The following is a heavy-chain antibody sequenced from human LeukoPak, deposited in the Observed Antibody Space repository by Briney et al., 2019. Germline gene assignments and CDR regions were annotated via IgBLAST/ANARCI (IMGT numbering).Heavy chain of an antibody. V-gene: IGHV4-34*01. J-gene: IGHJ4*02. CDR2: INHSGST. CDR1: GGSFSGYY. Sequence: PSETLSLTCAVYGGSFSGYYWSWIRQPPGKGLEGIGEINHSGSTNYNPPLKSLVTISVDTSKNQFSLKLSSVTAADTAVYYCARGPPIAVAGKGGHFDYWGQGTLVTVSS. CDR3: ARGPPIAVAGKGGHFDY. D-gene: IGHD6-19*01.